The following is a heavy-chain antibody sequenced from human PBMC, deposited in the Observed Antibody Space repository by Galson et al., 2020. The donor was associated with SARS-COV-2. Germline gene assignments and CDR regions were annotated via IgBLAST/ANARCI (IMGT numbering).Heavy chain of an antibody. CDR3: ARATYSSGWHSDE. Sequence: SETLSLTCTVSGGSISSYYCTWIRQPPRKGLEWIWYIYYSGSTDYNPSLRSRFTISVDTSNNQFSLRLSSVTAADTAVYYCARATYSSGWHSDEWGQGTLVTVSS. D-gene: IGHD6-19*01. CDR1: GGSISSYY. V-gene: IGHV4-59*01. J-gene: IGHJ4*02. CDR2: IYYSGST.